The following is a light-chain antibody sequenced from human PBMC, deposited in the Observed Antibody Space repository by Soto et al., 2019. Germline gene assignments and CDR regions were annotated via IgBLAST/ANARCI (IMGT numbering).Light chain of an antibody. Sequence: EIVLTQSPGTLSLSPGERATLSCRASQSVSSSYLAWYQQKPGQAPRLLIYGTSSRATDIPDRVSGSGSGTDFTLTISRLEPEDSAVYYCQQYGNSPRTFGQGTKVEI. J-gene: IGKJ1*01. CDR1: QSVSSSY. CDR2: GTS. CDR3: QQYGNSPRT. V-gene: IGKV3-20*01.